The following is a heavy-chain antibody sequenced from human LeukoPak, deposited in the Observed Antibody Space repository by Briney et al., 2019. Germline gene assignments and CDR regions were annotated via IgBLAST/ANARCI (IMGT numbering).Heavy chain of an antibody. D-gene: IGHD5-24*01. CDR1: GFTFSSYS. CDR3: ARGVGSEMATTFFDY. CDR2: IWYDGSNK. V-gene: IGHV3-33*08. J-gene: IGHJ4*02. Sequence: PGGSLRLSCAASGFTFSSYSMNWVRQAPGKGLEWVAVIWYDGSNKYYADSVKGRFTISRDNSKNTLYLQMNSLRAEDTAVYYCARGVGSEMATTFFDYWGQGTLVTVSS.